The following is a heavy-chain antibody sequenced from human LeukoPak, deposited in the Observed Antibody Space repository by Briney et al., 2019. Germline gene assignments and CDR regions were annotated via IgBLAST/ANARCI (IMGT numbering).Heavy chain of an antibody. V-gene: IGHV3-33*01. CDR3: ARGFYSGMDV. Sequence: GGSLRLSCVASGFTFSNYGLQWVRQAPGKGLEWVTVITGDGSTKFYADSVKGRFTISRDNSRNTLYLQMNSLRAEDTAVYYCARGFYSGMDVWGQGTTVTVSS. J-gene: IGHJ6*02. D-gene: IGHD2-21*01. CDR2: ITGDGSTK. CDR1: GFTFSNYG.